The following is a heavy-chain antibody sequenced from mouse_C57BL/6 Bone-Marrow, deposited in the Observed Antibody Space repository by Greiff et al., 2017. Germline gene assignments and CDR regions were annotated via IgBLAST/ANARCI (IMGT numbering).Heavy chain of an antibody. D-gene: IGHD2-4*01. CDR2: IDPSDSYT. J-gene: IGHJ3*01. Sequence: QVQLQQPGAELVKPGASVKLSCKASGYTFTSYWLQWVKQRPGQGLEWIGEIDPSDSYTNSNQQFKGKATLTVDTSSSTAYMQLSSLTSEDSAVYYCARGLRRGCAYWGQGTLVTVSA. V-gene: IGHV1-50*01. CDR3: ARGLRRGCAY. CDR1: GYTFTSYW.